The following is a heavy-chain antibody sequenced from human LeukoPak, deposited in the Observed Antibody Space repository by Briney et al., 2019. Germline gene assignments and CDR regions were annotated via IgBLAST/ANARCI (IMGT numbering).Heavy chain of an antibody. CDR3: ARGDPDYYYYYGMDV. CDR1: GGSISSYY. V-gene: IGHV4-59*01. Sequence: SETLSLTCTVSGGSISSYYWSWIRQPPGKGLEWIGYIYYSGSTNYNPSLKSRVTISVDTSKKQFSQKLSSVTAADTAVYYCARGDPDYYYYYGMDVWGQGTTFTLFS. CDR2: IYYSGST. J-gene: IGHJ6*02.